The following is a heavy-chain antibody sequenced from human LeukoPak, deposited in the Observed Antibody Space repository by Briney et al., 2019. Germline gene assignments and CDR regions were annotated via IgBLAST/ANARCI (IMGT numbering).Heavy chain of an antibody. D-gene: IGHD6-19*01. Sequence: GGSLRLSCAASGFTFNTNAMGWVRQAPGKGLEWVASIDRDANTHYTDSVKGRFTISRHNSKNTLYLQMNSLRAEDTAVYYCARVRAVAGDYWGQGTLVTVSS. CDR2: IDRDANT. V-gene: IGHV3-53*04. J-gene: IGHJ4*02. CDR3: ARVRAVAGDY. CDR1: GFTFNTNA.